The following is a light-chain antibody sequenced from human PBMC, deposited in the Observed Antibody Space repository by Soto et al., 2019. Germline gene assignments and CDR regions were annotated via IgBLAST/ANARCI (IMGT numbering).Light chain of an antibody. CDR1: GSNIGAGYD. V-gene: IGLV1-40*01. CDR3: QSYDSSLSGPNWV. J-gene: IGLJ3*02. Sequence: QSVLTQPPSVSGAPGQRVTISCTGSGSNIGAGYDVHWYQQLPGTAPKLLIYGNSSRPSGVPDRFSGSKSGTSASLAITGLQAEDEADYYCQSYDSSLSGPNWVFGGGTKLTVL. CDR2: GNS.